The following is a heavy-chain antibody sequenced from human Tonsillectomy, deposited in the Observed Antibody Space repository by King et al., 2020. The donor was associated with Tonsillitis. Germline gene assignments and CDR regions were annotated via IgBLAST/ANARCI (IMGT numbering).Heavy chain of an antibody. J-gene: IGHJ3*01. CDR3: ARGPNGGNLLFHV. Sequence: QLQESGPGLVKPSETLSLTCTVSGGSISSYHWSWFRQPPGKGLEWIGYIFDNGTTNYNPSLKVRVTMSVDTSKNQFSLWLRSVTAADTAVYYCARGPNGGNLLFHVWGQGTMVTVSS. D-gene: IGHD4-23*01. V-gene: IGHV4-59*01. CDR2: IFDNGTT. CDR1: GGSISSYH.